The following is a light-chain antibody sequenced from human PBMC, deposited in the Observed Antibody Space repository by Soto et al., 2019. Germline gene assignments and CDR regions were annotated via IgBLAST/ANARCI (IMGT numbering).Light chain of an antibody. CDR1: QGISNY. V-gene: IGKV1-27*01. Sequence: DIQMTQSPSSLSASVGDRVAITCRASQGISNYLDWYQQKPGKVPKLLIYAASTVQTGFPSLFIGSGSGTDFTLTISGLQTEGVASCCCQKYNIAPFTLGPWTKVDIK. J-gene: IGKJ3*01. CDR3: QKYNIAPFT. CDR2: AAS.